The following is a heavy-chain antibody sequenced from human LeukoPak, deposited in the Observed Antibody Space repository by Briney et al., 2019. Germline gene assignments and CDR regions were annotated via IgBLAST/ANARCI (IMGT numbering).Heavy chain of an antibody. V-gene: IGHV3-30*03. CDR2: LSYDGSNK. D-gene: IGHD3-10*01. J-gene: IGHJ4*02. CDR3: GRDGGRPYYYGSGSPYYFDY. Sequence: GRSLRLSCVPSGFTFSSDDMHCVRQAPGKGRECVAVLSYDGSNKYYADSVKGRFTISRDNSKNTLYLQMSSLRAEDTAVYYCGRDGGRPYYYGSGSPYYFDYWGQGTLVTVSS. CDR1: GFTFSSDD.